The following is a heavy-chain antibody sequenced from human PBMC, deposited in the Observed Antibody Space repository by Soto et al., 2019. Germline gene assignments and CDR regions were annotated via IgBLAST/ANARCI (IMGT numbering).Heavy chain of an antibody. CDR2: ISGSGGST. CDR1: GFTFSSYA. Sequence: EVQLLESGGGSEQPGGSLRLSCATSGFTFSSYAMNWVRQAPGKGLECVSAISGSGGSTNYADSVEGRFTISRDNSKNTLYLQMSSLRAEDTAVYYCARAGGIAVPGSHLDYWGQGTLVTVSS. CDR3: ARAGGIAVPGSHLDY. J-gene: IGHJ4*02. D-gene: IGHD6-19*01. V-gene: IGHV3-23*01.